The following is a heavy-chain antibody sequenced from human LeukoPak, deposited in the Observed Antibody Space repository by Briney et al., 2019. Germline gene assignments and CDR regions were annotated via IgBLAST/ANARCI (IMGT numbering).Heavy chain of an antibody. V-gene: IGHV3-43D*03. D-gene: IGHD1-26*01. CDR1: GFTLDDYA. CDR3: AKVARKWELLPLDY. CDR2: ISWDGGST. Sequence: GGSLRLSCAASGFTLDDYAMHWVRQAPGKGLEWVSLISWDGGSTYYADSVKGRFTISRDNSKNSLYLQMNSLRAEDTALYYCAKVARKWELLPLDYWGQGTLVTVSS. J-gene: IGHJ4*02.